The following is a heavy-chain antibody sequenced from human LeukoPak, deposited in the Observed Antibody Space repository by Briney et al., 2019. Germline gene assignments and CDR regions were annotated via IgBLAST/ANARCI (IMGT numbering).Heavy chain of an antibody. CDR1: GFTFSSYA. V-gene: IGHV3-23*01. D-gene: IGHD6-13*01. Sequence: GGSLRLSCVASGFTFSSYAMSWVRQAPGKGLEWVSAIIGSGSSTYYADSVKGRFTISRDNSKNTLFLQMNRLRAEDTAVYYCAKDRAQQLVLDFWGQGTLVTVSS. CDR3: AKDRAQQLVLDF. CDR2: IIGSGSST. J-gene: IGHJ4*02.